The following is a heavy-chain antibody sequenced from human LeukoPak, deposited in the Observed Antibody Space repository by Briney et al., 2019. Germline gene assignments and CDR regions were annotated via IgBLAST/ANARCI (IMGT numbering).Heavy chain of an antibody. CDR3: ARESNYDFGNLGVRSPKSDY. D-gene: IGHD3-3*01. CDR2: IIPIPGIA. Sequence: SVKVSCKASGGTFSSYTISWVRQAPGQGLEWMGRIIPIPGIANYAQKFQGRVTITADKSTSTAYMELSSLRSEDTAVYYCARESNYDFGNLGVRSPKSDYWGQGTLVTVSS. V-gene: IGHV1-69*04. J-gene: IGHJ4*02. CDR1: GGTFSSYT.